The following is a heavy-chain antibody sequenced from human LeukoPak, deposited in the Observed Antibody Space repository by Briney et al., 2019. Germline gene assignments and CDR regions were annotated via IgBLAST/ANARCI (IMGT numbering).Heavy chain of an antibody. CDR1: GGSFSGYY. J-gene: IGHJ6*02. CDR2: INHSGST. CDR3: ARGGKYYYGMDV. D-gene: IGHD4-23*01. V-gene: IGHV4-34*01. Sequence: SETLSLTCAVYGGSFSGYYWSWIRQPPGKGLEWIGEINHSGSTNYNPSLKCRVTISVDTSKNQFSLKLSSVTAADTAVYYCARGGKYYYGMDVWGQGTTVTVSS.